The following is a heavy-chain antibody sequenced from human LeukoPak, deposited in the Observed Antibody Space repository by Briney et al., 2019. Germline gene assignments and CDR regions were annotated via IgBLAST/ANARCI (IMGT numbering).Heavy chain of an antibody. CDR1: GYSISSGYY. Sequence: PSETLSLTCTVSGYSISSGYYWGWIRQPPGKGLEWIGSIYHSGSTYYNPSLKSRVTISVDTSKNQFSLKLRSVTAADTAVYYFARRESGSLDYWGQGTLVTVSS. CDR2: IYHSGST. V-gene: IGHV4-38-2*02. J-gene: IGHJ4*02. CDR3: ARRESGSLDY. D-gene: IGHD1-26*01.